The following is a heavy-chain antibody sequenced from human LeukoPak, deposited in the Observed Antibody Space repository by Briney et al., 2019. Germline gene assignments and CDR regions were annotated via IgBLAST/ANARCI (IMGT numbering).Heavy chain of an antibody. CDR3: ASYLPGVRGLFDY. D-gene: IGHD3-10*01. Sequence: SETLSLTCTVSGGSISSYYWSWIRQPPGKGLEWIGYIYYSGGTNYNPSLKSRVTISVDTSKNQFSLKLSSVTAADTAVYYCASYLPGVRGLFDYWGQGTLVTVSS. V-gene: IGHV4-59*01. CDR1: GGSISSYY. CDR2: IYYSGGT. J-gene: IGHJ4*02.